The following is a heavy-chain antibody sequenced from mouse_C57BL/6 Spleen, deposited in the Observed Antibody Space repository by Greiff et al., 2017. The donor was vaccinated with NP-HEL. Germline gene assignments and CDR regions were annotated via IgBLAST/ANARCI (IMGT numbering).Heavy chain of an antibody. J-gene: IGHJ4*01. CDR1: GFSLTSYG. V-gene: IGHV2-2*01. D-gene: IGHD2-5*01. Sequence: VKLQESGPGLVQPSQSLSITCTVSGFSLTSYGVHWVRQSPGKGLEWLGVIWSGGSTDYNAAFISRLSISKDNSKSQVFFKMNSLQADDTAIYYCASYSNYVLYAMDYWGQGTSVTVSS. CDR2: IWSGGST. CDR3: ASYSNYVLYAMDY.